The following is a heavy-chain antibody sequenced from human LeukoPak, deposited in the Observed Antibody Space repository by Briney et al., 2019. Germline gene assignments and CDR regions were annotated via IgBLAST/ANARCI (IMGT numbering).Heavy chain of an antibody. V-gene: IGHV3-23*01. CDR2: ISGSGGST. CDR3: AKDSPLTQLLWFGELSLLFDY. Sequence: GGSLRLSCAASGFTFSSYAMSWVRQAPGKGLERVSAISGSGGSTYYADSVKGRFTISRDNSKNTLYLQMNSLRAEDTAVYYCAKDSPLTQLLWFGELSLLFDYWGQGTLVTVSS. J-gene: IGHJ4*02. CDR1: GFTFSSYA. D-gene: IGHD3-10*01.